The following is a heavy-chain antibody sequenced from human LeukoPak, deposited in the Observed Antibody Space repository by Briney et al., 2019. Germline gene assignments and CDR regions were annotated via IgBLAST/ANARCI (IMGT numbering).Heavy chain of an antibody. Sequence: GGSLRLSCAASGFTFSSYGMHWVRQAPGKGLEWVAFIRYDGSNKYYADSVKGRFTISRDNSKNTLYLQMNSLRAEDTAVYYCARGWGSSSWWGYFDYWGQGTLVTVSS. J-gene: IGHJ4*02. V-gene: IGHV3-30*02. CDR1: GFTFSSYG. D-gene: IGHD6-13*01. CDR2: IRYDGSNK. CDR3: ARGWGSSSWWGYFDY.